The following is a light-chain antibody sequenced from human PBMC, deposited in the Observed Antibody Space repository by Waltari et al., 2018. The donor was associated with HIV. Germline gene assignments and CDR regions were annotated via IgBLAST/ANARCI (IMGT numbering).Light chain of an antibody. V-gene: IGKV3-11*01. CDR1: QSVSSY. J-gene: IGKJ2*01. Sequence: EIVLTQSPATLSLSPGESATLSCRASQSVSSYLAWYQQKPGQAPRLLFYDASNRATGIPARFSGSGSGTDFTLTISSLEPEDFAVYYCQQRSNWYTFGQGTKLEIK. CDR3: QQRSNWYT. CDR2: DAS.